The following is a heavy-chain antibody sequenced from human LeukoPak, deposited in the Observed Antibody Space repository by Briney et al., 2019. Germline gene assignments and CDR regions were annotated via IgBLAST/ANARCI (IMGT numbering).Heavy chain of an antibody. J-gene: IGHJ4*02. D-gene: IGHD3-9*01. Sequence: GGSLRLSCAASGFSFSAYRMHWVRQAPGKELVWVSHINSDGSSTRYADSVKGRFTTSRDNAKNTLYLQVNSLRAEDTAVYYCAKDHMVRYFDWLTYYFDYWGQGTLVTVSS. CDR2: INSDGSST. CDR1: GFSFSAYR. CDR3: AKDHMVRYFDWLTYYFDY. V-gene: IGHV3-74*01.